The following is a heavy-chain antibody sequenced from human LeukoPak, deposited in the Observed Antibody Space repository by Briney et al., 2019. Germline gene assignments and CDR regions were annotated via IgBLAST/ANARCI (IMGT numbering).Heavy chain of an antibody. CDR1: GFTFHDYG. CDR2: ISRSSGNI. V-gene: IGHV3-21*01. J-gene: IGHJ4*02. D-gene: IGHD4-17*01. CDR3: ARDLDDYGDYWPLGY. Sequence: PGGSLRLSCTASGFTFHDYGMHWVRQAPGKGLEWVSGISRSSGNICYADSVKGRVTISRDNAKNSLYLQMNSLRAEDTAVYYCARDLDDYGDYWPLGYWGQGTLVTVSS.